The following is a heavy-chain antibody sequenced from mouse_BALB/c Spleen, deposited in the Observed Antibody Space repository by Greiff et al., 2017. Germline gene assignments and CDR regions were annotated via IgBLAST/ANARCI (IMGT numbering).Heavy chain of an antibody. D-gene: IGHD2-3*01. CDR1: GYTFSSYW. V-gene: IGHV1-9*01. J-gene: IGHJ2*01. Sequence: VQLQQSGAELMKPGASVKISCKATGYTFSSYWIEWVKQRPGHGLEWIGEILPGSGSTNYNEKFKGKATFTADTSSNTAYMQLSSLTSEDSAVYYCARGGYYDYFDYWGQGTTLTVSS. CDR2: ILPGSGST. CDR3: ARGGYYDYFDY.